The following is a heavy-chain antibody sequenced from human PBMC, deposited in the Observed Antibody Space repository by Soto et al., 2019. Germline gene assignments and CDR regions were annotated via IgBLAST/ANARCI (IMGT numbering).Heavy chain of an antibody. D-gene: IGHD3-22*01. CDR1: GFTFSSYW. CDR2: INSDGSST. CDR3: AKPPNYYDSSGYYDY. J-gene: IGHJ4*02. Sequence: EVQLVESGGGLVQPGGSLRLSCAASGFTFSSYWMHWVRQAPGKGLVWVSRINSDGSSTSYADSVKGRFTISRENAKNTRYLQRNSLGAEDTAVYYCAKPPNYYDSSGYYDYWGQGTLVTVSS. V-gene: IGHV3-74*01.